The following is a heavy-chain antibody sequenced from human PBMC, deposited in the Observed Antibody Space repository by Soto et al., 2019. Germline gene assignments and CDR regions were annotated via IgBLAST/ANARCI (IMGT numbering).Heavy chain of an antibody. CDR3: ASGAPRDIVVVPAAMGDYFDY. CDR2: INHSGST. D-gene: IGHD2-2*01. J-gene: IGHJ4*02. Sequence: SETLSLTCAVYGGSFSGYYWSWIRQPPGKGLEWIGEINHSGSTNYNPSLKSRVTISVDTSKNQFSLKLSSVTAADTAVYYCASGAPRDIVVVPAAMGDYFDYWGQGTLVTVSS. CDR1: GGSFSGYY. V-gene: IGHV4-34*01.